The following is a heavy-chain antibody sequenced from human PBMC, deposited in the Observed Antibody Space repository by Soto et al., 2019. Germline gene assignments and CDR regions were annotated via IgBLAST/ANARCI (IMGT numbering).Heavy chain of an antibody. CDR2: INHSGST. J-gene: IGHJ4*02. D-gene: IGHD5-12*01. V-gene: IGHV4-34*01. CDR1: GGSFSGYY. Sequence: QVQLQQWGAGLLKPSETLSLTCAVYGGSFSGYYWSWIRQPPGKGLEWIGEINHSGSTNYNPSLKSRVTISVDTSKNQFSLKLSSVTAADTAVYYCARDGGYSGYDFAYWGQGTLVTVSS. CDR3: ARDGGYSGYDFAY.